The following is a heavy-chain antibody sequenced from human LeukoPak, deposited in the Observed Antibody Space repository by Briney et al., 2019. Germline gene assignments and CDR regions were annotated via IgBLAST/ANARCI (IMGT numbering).Heavy chain of an antibody. D-gene: IGHD3-22*01. CDR1: VYSTSRGYS. V-gene: IGHV4-38-2*02. CDR3: ARSPLRIYDSSGYYLYFDY. J-gene: IGHJ4*02. CDR2: INRSGST. Sequence: SGTLCLSCTVSVYSTSRGYSWGWIGQPPGKGREGFGSINRSGSTYYNPSVNSRVTKSVYTSKNQYSQNLSSVTAADTAVDYGARSPLRIYDSSGYYLYFDYWGQGTLVTVSS.